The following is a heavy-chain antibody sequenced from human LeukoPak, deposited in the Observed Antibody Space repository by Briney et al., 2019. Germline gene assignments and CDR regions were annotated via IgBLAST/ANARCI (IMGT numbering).Heavy chain of an antibody. J-gene: IGHJ4*02. CDR2: ISSNGGST. Sequence: GGSLRLSCAASGFTFSSYAMHWVRQAPGKGLEYVSAISSNGGSTYYANSVKGRFTISRDNSKNTLYLQMGSLRAEDMAVYYCARVHYDFWSGYYHLDYWGQGTLVTVSS. V-gene: IGHV3-64*01. CDR1: GFTFSSYA. D-gene: IGHD3-3*01. CDR3: ARVHYDFWSGYYHLDY.